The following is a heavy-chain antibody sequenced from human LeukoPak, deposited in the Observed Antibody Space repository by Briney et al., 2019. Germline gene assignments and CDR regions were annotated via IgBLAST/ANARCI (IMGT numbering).Heavy chain of an antibody. D-gene: IGHD3-22*01. Sequence: SETLSLTCTVSGVSVSSGSYYWSWIRQPPGKGLEWIGYIYYSGSTNYNPSLKSRVTISVDTSKSQFSLKLSSVTAADTAVYYCAGGDSSFDAFDIWGQGTMVTVSS. V-gene: IGHV4-61*01. CDR1: GVSVSSGSYY. J-gene: IGHJ3*02. CDR2: IYYSGST. CDR3: AGGDSSFDAFDI.